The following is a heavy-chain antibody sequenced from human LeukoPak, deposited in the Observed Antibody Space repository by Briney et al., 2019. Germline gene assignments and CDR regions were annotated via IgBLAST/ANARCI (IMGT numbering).Heavy chain of an antibody. CDR3: ARATWDPNYYYYMDV. CDR2: IRYDGSNK. Sequence: GGSLRLSCAASGFAASGFTFSTFGMHWVRQAPGKGLEWVAFIRYDGSNKYYADSVKGRFTISRDNAKNSLFLQMNSLRAEDTAVYFCARATWDPNYYYYMDVWGKGTTVTISS. CDR1: GFTFSTFG. J-gene: IGHJ6*03. V-gene: IGHV3-30*02. D-gene: IGHD1-26*01.